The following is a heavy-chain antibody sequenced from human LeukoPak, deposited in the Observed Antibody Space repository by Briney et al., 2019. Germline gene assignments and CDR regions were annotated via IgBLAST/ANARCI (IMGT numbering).Heavy chain of an antibody. D-gene: IGHD1-26*01. CDR2: ISSSSSYI. Sequence: GGSLRLSCAASGFTFSSYSMNWVRQAPGKGLEWVSSISSSSSYIYYADSVKGRFTISRDNAKNSLYLQMNSLRAEDTAVYYCASGKWELLRGDWFDPWGQGTLVTVSS. V-gene: IGHV3-21*01. CDR1: GFTFSSYS. CDR3: ASGKWELLRGDWFDP. J-gene: IGHJ5*02.